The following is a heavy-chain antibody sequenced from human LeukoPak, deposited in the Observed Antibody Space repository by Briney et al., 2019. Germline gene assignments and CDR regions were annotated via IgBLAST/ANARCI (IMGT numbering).Heavy chain of an antibody. CDR2: ISYDGSNK. V-gene: IGHV3-30*04. CDR3: ASLSNAGY. J-gene: IGHJ4*02. CDR1: GFTFSSYA. Sequence: GRSLRLSCAASGFTFSSYAMHWVRQAPGKGLEWVAVISYDGSNKYYADSVEGRFTISRDNSKNTLYLQMNSLRAEDTAVYYCASLSNAGYWGQGTLVTVSS.